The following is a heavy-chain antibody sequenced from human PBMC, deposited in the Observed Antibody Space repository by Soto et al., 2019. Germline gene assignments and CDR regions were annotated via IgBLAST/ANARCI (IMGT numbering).Heavy chain of an antibody. Sequence: QVQLVESGAGVVQPGRSLRLSCAASGFTFSNYGMHWVRQAPGKGLEWVAVISFDGNTTYYGDSVNGRLIVSRDNSKNILYVQMNSLRPEDMAVYYCVTSKVLTGNDFKLDQWGQGTLVTVSS. V-gene: IGHV3-30*03. CDR3: VTSKVLTGNDFKLDQ. D-gene: IGHD3-9*01. J-gene: IGHJ5*02. CDR1: GFTFSNYG. CDR2: ISFDGNTT.